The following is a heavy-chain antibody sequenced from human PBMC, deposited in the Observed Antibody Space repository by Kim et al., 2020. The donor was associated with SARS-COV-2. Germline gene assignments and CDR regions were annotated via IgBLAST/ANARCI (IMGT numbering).Heavy chain of an antibody. Sequence: GGSLRLFCSASGFTFSNYAMHWVRQAPGKGLEHVSAISSNGGSTYYADSVKGTFTISRDNSKNTLYLQMSSLRAEDTAVYYCVKVGCSGGSCQVYFDHWGQGTLVTVSS. D-gene: IGHD2-15*01. CDR2: ISSNGGST. V-gene: IGHV3-64D*06. CDR3: VKVGCSGGSCQVYFDH. J-gene: IGHJ4*02. CDR1: GFTFSNYA.